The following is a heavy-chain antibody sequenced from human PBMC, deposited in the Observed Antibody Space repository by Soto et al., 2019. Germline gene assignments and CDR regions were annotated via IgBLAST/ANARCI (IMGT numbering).Heavy chain of an antibody. D-gene: IGHD2-15*01. J-gene: IGHJ6*02. V-gene: IGHV3-30-3*01. Sequence: QVQLVESGGGVVQPGRSLRLSCAASGFTFSSYAMHWVRQAPGKGLEWVAVISYDGSNKYYADSVKGRFTISRDNSKNTLYRQMNSLRAEDTAVYYCARGGYLYGDTYCSGGSCYSSYYYYGMDVWGQGTTVTVSS. CDR2: ISYDGSNK. CDR3: ARGGYLYGDTYCSGGSCYSSYYYYGMDV. CDR1: GFTFSSYA.